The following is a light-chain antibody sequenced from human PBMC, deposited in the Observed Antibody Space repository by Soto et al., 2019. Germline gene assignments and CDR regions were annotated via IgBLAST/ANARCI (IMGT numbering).Light chain of an antibody. Sequence: AIQLTQSPSSLSASVGDRVTITCRVSQGISSALAWYQQKPGKAPKLLIYDASSLESGVPSRFSGSGSGTDFTLTISSLQPEDFATYYCQQFNSYQFTFGPGTKVDIK. CDR1: QGISSA. CDR2: DAS. V-gene: IGKV1-13*02. J-gene: IGKJ3*01. CDR3: QQFNSYQFT.